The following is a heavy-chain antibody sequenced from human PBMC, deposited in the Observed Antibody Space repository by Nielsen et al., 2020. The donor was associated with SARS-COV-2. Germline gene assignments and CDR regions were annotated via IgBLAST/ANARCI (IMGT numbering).Heavy chain of an antibody. CDR3: AREVKVVPAAMDYYYYGMDV. J-gene: IGHJ6*02. V-gene: IGHV3-30*03. CDR1: GFTFSSYG. D-gene: IGHD2-2*01. CDR2: ISYDGSNK. Sequence: GESLKISCAASGFTFSSYGMHWVRQAPGKGLEWVAVISYDGSNKYYADSVKGRFTISRDNSKNTLYLQMNSLRAEDTAVYYCAREVKVVPAAMDYYYYGMDVWGQGTTVTVSS.